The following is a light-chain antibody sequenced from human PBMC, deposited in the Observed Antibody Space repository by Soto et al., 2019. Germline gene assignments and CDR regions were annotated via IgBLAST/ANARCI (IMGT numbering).Light chain of an antibody. CDR3: QQDYNWPWT. V-gene: IGKV3-15*01. J-gene: IGKJ1*01. CDR2: VAS. Sequence: EVVLTQSPANLSVSPGERATLSCRASQSVSTSLAWYQQKPGQAPRHLIFVASTRATGIPARFSGSGSGTEFTLTISSLQSEDFAVYYCQQDYNWPWTFGQGTKVEIK. CDR1: QSVSTS.